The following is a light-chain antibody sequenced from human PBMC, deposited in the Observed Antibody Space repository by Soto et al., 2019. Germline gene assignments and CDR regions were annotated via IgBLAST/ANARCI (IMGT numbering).Light chain of an antibody. J-gene: IGKJ4*01. V-gene: IGKV1-5*03. CDR2: KAS. CDR1: QSITSW. CDR3: QQYQSYPLT. Sequence: DIQMTQSPSTLSASVGDRVTITCRASQSITSWLAWYQQKPGRAPKGLTYKASTLASGVPSRFSGSASGTEFTLPISSLQPDDFATYHCQQYQSYPLTFGGGTKVEI.